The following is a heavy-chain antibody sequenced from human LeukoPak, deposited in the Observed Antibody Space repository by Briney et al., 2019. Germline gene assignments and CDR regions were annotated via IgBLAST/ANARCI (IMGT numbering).Heavy chain of an antibody. V-gene: IGHV3-74*01. CDR1: GFTFSDYY. Sequence: GGSLRLSCAASGFTFSDYYMHWVRQAPAKGLLWISHINGDGSRTGYADSVKGRFTISRDNAKNIPYLQMNSLRAEDTAVYYCSRGTYPYSSDNWGQGALVTVSS. CDR3: SRGTYPYSSDN. CDR2: INGDGSRT. D-gene: IGHD3-10*01. J-gene: IGHJ4*02.